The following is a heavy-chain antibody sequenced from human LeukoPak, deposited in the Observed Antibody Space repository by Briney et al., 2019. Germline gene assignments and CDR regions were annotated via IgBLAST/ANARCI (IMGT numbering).Heavy chain of an antibody. CDR1: GFSSYS. Sequence: GGSLRLSCAASGFSSYSLNWVRQAPGKGLEWVSSISSGSDYIYYADSVEGRFTISRDNAKNSLYLQMNSLRAEDTAIYYCARDPWGTHAYWGQGTLVTVSS. D-gene: IGHD3-16*01. J-gene: IGHJ4*02. CDR2: ISSGSDYI. V-gene: IGHV3-21*01. CDR3: ARDPWGTHAY.